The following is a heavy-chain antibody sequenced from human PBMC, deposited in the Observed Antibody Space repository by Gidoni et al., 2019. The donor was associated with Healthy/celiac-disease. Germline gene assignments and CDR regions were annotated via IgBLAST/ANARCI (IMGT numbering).Heavy chain of an antibody. Sequence: EVQLVESGGGLVQPGRSLRLSCTASGFTFGDYAMSWVRQAPGKGLEWVGFIRSKAYGGTTEYAASVKGRFTISRDDSKSIAYLQMNSLKTEDTAVYYCTRTGVVVTNSDYWGQGTLVTVSS. CDR2: IRSKAYGGTT. J-gene: IGHJ4*02. CDR3: TRTGVVVTNSDY. V-gene: IGHV3-49*04. D-gene: IGHD2-21*02. CDR1: GFTFGDYA.